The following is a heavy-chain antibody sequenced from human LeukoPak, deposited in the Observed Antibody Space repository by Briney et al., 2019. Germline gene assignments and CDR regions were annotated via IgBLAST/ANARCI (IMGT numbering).Heavy chain of an antibody. CDR2: ISYDGSNK. Sequence: GGSLRLSCAASGFTFSSYAMHWVRQAPGKGLEWVAVISYDGSNKYYADSVKGRFTISRDNSKNTLYLQMNSLRAEDTAVYYCARDWSQLAFDYWGQGTLATVSS. CDR1: GFTFSSYA. V-gene: IGHV3-30-3*01. CDR3: ARDWSQLAFDY. D-gene: IGHD5-18*01. J-gene: IGHJ4*02.